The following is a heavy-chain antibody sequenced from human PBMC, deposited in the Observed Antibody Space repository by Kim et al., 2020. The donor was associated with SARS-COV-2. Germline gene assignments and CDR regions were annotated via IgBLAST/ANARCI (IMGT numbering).Heavy chain of an antibody. V-gene: IGHV4-59*02. D-gene: IGHD4-17*01. CDR1: GASVNSHF. CDR3: ARGTTVTTRFHWFDP. J-gene: IGHJ5*02. Sequence: SETLSLTCTVSGASVNSHFWSWIRQSPGKGLEWICYISNSGTTYYNPSLNSRVTISRDTSKNQVSLKLTSASAADTAVYYCARGTTVTTRFHWFDPWGQG. CDR2: ISNSGTT.